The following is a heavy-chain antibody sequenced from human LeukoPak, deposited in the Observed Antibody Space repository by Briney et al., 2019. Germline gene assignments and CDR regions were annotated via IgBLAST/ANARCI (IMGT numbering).Heavy chain of an antibody. CDR2: ISSSGGGT. V-gene: IGHV3-23*01. CDR3: ARGGGSDAFDI. Sequence: SGGSLRLSCAASGFTFTSYAMSWVRQAPGKGLEWVSAISSSGGGTYYADSVKGRFTISRGNSKNTLYLQMNSLRAEDTAVYYCARGGGSDAFDIWGQGTMVTISS. CDR1: GFTFTSYA. D-gene: IGHD3-10*01. J-gene: IGHJ3*02.